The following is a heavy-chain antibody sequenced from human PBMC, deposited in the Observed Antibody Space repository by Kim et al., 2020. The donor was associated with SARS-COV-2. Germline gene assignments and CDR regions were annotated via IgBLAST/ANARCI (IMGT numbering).Heavy chain of an antibody. V-gene: IGHV4-4*02. CDR3: ARAPLTYYYDSSGYYFGY. CDR1: GGSISSSNW. D-gene: IGHD3-22*01. CDR2: IYHSGST. Sequence: SETLSLTCAVSGGSISSSNWWSWVRQPPGKGLEWIGEIYHSGSTNYNPSLKSRVTISVDKSKNQFSLKLSSVTAADTAVYYCARAPLTYYYDSSGYYFGYWGQGTLVTVSS. J-gene: IGHJ4*02.